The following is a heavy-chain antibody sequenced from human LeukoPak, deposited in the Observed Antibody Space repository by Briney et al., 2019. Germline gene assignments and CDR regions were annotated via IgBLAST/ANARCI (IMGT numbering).Heavy chain of an antibody. J-gene: IGHJ4*02. V-gene: IGHV4-34*01. CDR2: INHSGST. Sequence: SEALSLTCTVSGGSISSYYWSWLRQPPGKGLEWIGEINHSGSTNYNPSLKSRVTISVDTSKNQFSLKLSSVTAADTAVYYCARGPGEDYDFWSGYYNLRAFDYWGQGTLVTVSS. CDR3: ARGPGEDYDFWSGYYNLRAFDY. CDR1: GGSISSYY. D-gene: IGHD3-3*01.